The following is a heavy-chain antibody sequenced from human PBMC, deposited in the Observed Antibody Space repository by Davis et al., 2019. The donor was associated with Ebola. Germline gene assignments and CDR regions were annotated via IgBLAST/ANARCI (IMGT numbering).Heavy chain of an antibody. V-gene: IGHV1-69*06. D-gene: IGHD2-15*01. CDR2: IIPIFGTT. CDR1: GGTFSSYT. J-gene: IGHJ6*04. Sequence: SVKVSCKASGGTFSSYTISWVRQAPGQGLEWMGGIIPIFGTTNYAQKFRGRVMITADKSTRIAYMELSSLGSDDTAVYYCAREYVVVVAATDYWYYGMDVWGKGTTVTVSS. CDR3: AREYVVVVAATDYWYYGMDV.